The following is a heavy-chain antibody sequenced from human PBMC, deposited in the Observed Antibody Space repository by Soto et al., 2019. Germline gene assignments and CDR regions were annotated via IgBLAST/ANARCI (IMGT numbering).Heavy chain of an antibody. CDR1: GFAFSRYC. J-gene: IGHJ6*01. CDR3: ATGTQLFYYYAMDV. Sequence: GAVTLSCAACGFAFSRYCMKSVVHAPGKGLEWVSALSGSGDTTYYADSVRGRFSISGENSKNTLYLQMSSLRGEDTSVYYRATGTQLFYYYAMDVWGQGTTVTVSS. V-gene: IGHV3-23*01. D-gene: IGHD2-15*01. CDR2: LSGSGDTT.